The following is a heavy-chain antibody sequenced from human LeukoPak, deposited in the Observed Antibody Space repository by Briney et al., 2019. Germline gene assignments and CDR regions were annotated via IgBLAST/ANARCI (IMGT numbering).Heavy chain of an antibody. CDR2: IRSKEYGGTT. V-gene: IGHV3-49*03. CDR1: GFTFGDCG. CDR3: SRVEGSCLGNRDY. D-gene: IGHD3-22*01. J-gene: IGHJ4*02. Sequence: GRSLRLSCTASGFTFGDCGMACLRQAPGKGLEWIGFIRSKEYGGTTEYAASVEGRFTISRDESKSIAYLQMNSLKSDDTDVYSGSRVEGSCLGNRDYWGQGIQVTVSS.